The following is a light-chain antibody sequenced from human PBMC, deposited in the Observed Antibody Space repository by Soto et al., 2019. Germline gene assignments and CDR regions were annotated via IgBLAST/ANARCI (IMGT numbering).Light chain of an antibody. CDR2: LGS. V-gene: IGKV2-28*01. Sequence: DIVMTQSPLPLPVTPGEPASISCRSSQSLLHSNGYNYLDWYLQKPGQSPQLLIYLGSNRASGVPDRFSGSGSGTDFTLKISRVEAEDVGVYYCMQALQTPATFGPG. CDR3: MQALQTPAT. J-gene: IGKJ3*01. CDR1: QSLLHSNGYNY.